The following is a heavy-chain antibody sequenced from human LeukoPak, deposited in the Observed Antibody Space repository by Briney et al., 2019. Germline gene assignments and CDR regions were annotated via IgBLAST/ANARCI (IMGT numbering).Heavy chain of an antibody. CDR2: VNPDDSDT. CDR3: ARLRWPRGGRSSFDY. J-gene: IGHJ4*02. Sequence: NPGESLKISCNGSGYRFTSHWIGWVRQMPGKGLEWMGIVNPDDSDTIYSPSFQGQVTISADESITTAYLQWSSLKASDTAMYYCARLRWPRGGRSSFDYWGQGALVTVSS. CDR1: GYRFTSHW. V-gene: IGHV5-51*01. D-gene: IGHD3-10*01.